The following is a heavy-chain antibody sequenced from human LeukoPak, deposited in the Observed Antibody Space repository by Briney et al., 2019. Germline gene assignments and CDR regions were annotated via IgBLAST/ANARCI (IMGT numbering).Heavy chain of an antibody. V-gene: IGHV4-59*01. Sequence: SETLSLTCTVSGGSLTSSYWSWIRQTPGKGLEWIGHIYYSGSATYNPPLKSRVTISIDMSKNQFSLKLRSVIAADTAVYYCARPRYGDTSWFDPWGQGTVVTVSS. CDR3: ARPRYGDTSWFDP. D-gene: IGHD4-17*01. CDR2: IYYSGSA. CDR1: GGSLTSSY. J-gene: IGHJ5*02.